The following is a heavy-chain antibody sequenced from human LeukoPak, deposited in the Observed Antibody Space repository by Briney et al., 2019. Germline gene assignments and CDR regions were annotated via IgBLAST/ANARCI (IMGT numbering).Heavy chain of an antibody. CDR2: IYHSGST. Sequence: SETLSLTCTVSGGSISSGGYYWSWIRQPPGKGLEWIGYIYHSGSTYYNPSLKSRVTISVDRSKNQFSLKLSSVTAADTAVYYCARDPFSGSYPHSDYWGQGTLVNVSS. D-gene: IGHD1-26*01. CDR3: ARDPFSGSYPHSDY. V-gene: IGHV4-30-2*01. J-gene: IGHJ4*02. CDR1: GGSISSGGYY.